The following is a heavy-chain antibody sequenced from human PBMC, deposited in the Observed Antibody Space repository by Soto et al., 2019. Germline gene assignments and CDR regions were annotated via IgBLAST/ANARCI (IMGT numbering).Heavy chain of an antibody. V-gene: IGHV1-18*01. CDR2: ISAYNGNT. D-gene: IGHD6-6*01. Sequence: ASVKVSCKASGYTFTSYGISWVRQAPGQGLEWMGWISAYNGNTNYAQKLQGRVTMTTDTSTSTAYMELRSLRSDVTAVYYCERDSSSTMVFAPWGQGTLVTVSS. J-gene: IGHJ5*02. CDR3: ERDSSSTMVFAP. CDR1: GYTFTSYG.